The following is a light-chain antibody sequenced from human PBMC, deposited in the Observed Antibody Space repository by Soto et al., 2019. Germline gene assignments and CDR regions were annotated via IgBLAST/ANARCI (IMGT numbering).Light chain of an antibody. V-gene: IGKV3-20*01. J-gene: IGKJ1*01. CDR2: GAS. CDR1: QSISSSY. CDR3: QQYGSSSWT. Sequence: EIVLTQSPGTLSLSPGKRGTLSCRASQSISSSYLAWYQQRPGQAPRLPIYGASSRDTGIPDRFSGSGSGTECTLTISRLEPEDFEVYYCQQYGSSSWTFGQGTKVDIK.